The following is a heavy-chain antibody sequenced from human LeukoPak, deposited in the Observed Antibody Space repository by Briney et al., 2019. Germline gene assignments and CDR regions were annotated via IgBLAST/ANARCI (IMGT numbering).Heavy chain of an antibody. CDR2: ISGSGGST. J-gene: IGHJ4*02. Sequence: PGGSLRLSCAASGFTFSSSAMIWVRQAPGKELEWVSSISGSGGSTYYADSVKGRFTISRDNSKNTLYLQMNSLRAEDTAVYYCAKLGYPYRDCVWGQGTLVTVSS. V-gene: IGHV3-23*01. D-gene: IGHD4-17*01. CDR3: AKLGYPYRDCV. CDR1: GFTFSSSA.